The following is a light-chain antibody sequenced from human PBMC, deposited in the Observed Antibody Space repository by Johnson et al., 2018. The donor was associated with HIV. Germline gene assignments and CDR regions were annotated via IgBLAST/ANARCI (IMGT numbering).Light chain of an antibody. CDR1: SSNIGNNY. V-gene: IGLV1-51*01. J-gene: IGLJ1*01. CDR2: DNN. CDR3: ETWDSSLSGYYV. Sequence: QFVLTQPPSMSAAPGQRVTISCSGSSSNIGNNYVSWYQQVPGAAPKLLIYDNNRRPSGIPDRFSGSKSGTSATLGITGLQTGDEADYYCETWDSSLSGYYVFGTGTQLTVL.